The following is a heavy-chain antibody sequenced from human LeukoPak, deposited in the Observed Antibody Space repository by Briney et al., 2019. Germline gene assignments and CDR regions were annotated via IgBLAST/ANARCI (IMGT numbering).Heavy chain of an antibody. CDR2: IWYDGSNK. J-gene: IGHJ3*02. D-gene: IGHD1-14*01. CDR3: ARDVLAAGATGTFDI. Sequence: GRSLRLSCAASGFTFSSYGMHWVRQAPGKGLEWVAVIWYDGSNKYYADSVKGRFTISRDNSKNTLYLQMNSLRAEDTAVYYCARDVLAAGATGTFDIWGQGTMVTVSS. V-gene: IGHV3-33*01. CDR1: GFTFSSYG.